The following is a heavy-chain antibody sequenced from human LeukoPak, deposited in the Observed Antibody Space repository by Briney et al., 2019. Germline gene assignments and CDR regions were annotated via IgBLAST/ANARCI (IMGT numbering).Heavy chain of an antibody. CDR2: ISGSGGST. D-gene: IGHD1-26*01. CDR3: AIPAYGTTKVS. Sequence: GGSLRLSCAGSGFTFSSYAMSWVRQAPGKGLEWVSAISGSGGSTYYADSVKGRFTISRDNSKNTLYLQMNSLRAEDTAVYYCAIPAYGTTKVSWGQGTLVTVSS. J-gene: IGHJ5*02. CDR1: GFTFSSYA. V-gene: IGHV3-23*01.